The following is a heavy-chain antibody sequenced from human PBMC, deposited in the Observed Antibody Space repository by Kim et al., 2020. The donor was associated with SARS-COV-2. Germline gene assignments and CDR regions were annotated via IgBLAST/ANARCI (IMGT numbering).Heavy chain of an antibody. CDR1: SGSISSSSYY. CDR3: ARPNGNNYVSFFDY. CDR2: IYSGGST. V-gene: IGHV4-39*01. D-gene: IGHD3-16*01. Sequence: SETLSLTCTVSSGSISSSSYYWASIRQAPGKGLEWIGSIYSGGSTYYNLSLKSRITISVDTSQNQFFLRLASVTAADTAVYYCARPNGNNYVSFFDYWGQGTLVTVSS. J-gene: IGHJ4*02.